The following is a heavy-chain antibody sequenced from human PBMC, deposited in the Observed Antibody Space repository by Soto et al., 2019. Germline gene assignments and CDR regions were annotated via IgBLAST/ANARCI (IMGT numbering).Heavy chain of an antibody. D-gene: IGHD2-15*01. J-gene: IGHJ6*02. CDR2: ISFDGKKK. V-gene: IGHV3-30*04. Sequence: LSLSCTASGFTFSIYAMHWVRQAPGKGLEWVSIISFDGKKKDYAGSVRGRFTISRDNSQNTLYLQMASLRTEDTAVYYCARRDFYCRGRNCFSGNYAMDVWGQGTTVTVSS. CDR1: GFTFSIYA. CDR3: ARRDFYCRGRNCFSGNYAMDV.